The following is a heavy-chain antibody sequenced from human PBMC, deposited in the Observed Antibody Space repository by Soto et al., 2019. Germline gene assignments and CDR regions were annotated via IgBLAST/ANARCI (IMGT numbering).Heavy chain of an antibody. D-gene: IGHD3-9*01. CDR3: ARASVLRYFAGLPHYYYGMDV. V-gene: IGHV1-2*04. J-gene: IGHJ6*02. CDR1: GYTFTGYY. Sequence: QVQLVQSGAEVKKPGASVKVSCKASGYTFTGYYMHWVRQAPGQGLEWMGWINPNSGGTNYAQKFQGWVTMTGDTAISKAYMELSRLRSDDTAVYYCARASVLRYFAGLPHYYYGMDVWGQGTTVTVSS. CDR2: INPNSGGT.